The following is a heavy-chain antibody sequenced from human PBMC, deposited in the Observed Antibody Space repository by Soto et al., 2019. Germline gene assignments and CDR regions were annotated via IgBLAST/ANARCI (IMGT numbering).Heavy chain of an antibody. CDR2: IRSKAYGGTT. CDR1: GFTFGDYA. D-gene: IGHD3-3*01. J-gene: IGHJ4*02. Sequence: GGSLRLSCTASGFTFGDYAMSWFRQAPGKGLEWVGFIRSKAYGGTTEYAASVKGRFTISRDDSKSIAYLQMNSLKTEDTAVYYCTRVILRFLEWYPAPDYWGQGTLVTVSS. CDR3: TRVILRFLEWYPAPDY. V-gene: IGHV3-49*03.